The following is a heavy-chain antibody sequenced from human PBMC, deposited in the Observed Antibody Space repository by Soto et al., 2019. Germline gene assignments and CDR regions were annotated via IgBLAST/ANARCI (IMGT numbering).Heavy chain of an antibody. Sequence: GGSLRLSCAASGFTFSGSAMHWVRQASGKGLEWVGRIRSKANSYATAYAASVKGRFTISRDDSKNTAYLQMNSLKTEDTAVFYCSSGVYDLNWNDDSPGYYYYMDVWGKGTTVTVSS. D-gene: IGHD1-20*01. CDR1: GFTFSGSA. J-gene: IGHJ6*03. CDR2: IRSKANSYAT. V-gene: IGHV3-73*01. CDR3: SSGVYDLNWNDDSPGYYYYMDV.